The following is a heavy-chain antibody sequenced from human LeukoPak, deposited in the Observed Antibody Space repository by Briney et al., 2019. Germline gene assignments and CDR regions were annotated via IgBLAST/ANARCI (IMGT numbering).Heavy chain of an antibody. D-gene: IGHD2-15*01. CDR3: ARGLYCSGGTCFKPLDF. CDR2: ICTTTSYT. Sequence: KPGGSLRLSCITSGFTFGDYYMTWVRQAPGRGLEWVSYICTTTSYTNYADSVKGRFTISRDNAKNSLYLQMNSLGAEDTALYYCARGLYCSGGTCFKPLDFWGQGTLVTVSS. CDR1: GFTFGDYY. J-gene: IGHJ4*02. V-gene: IGHV3-11*06.